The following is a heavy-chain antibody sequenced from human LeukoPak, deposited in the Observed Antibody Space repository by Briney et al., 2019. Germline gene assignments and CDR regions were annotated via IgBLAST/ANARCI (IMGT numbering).Heavy chain of an antibody. CDR1: GFTFSDYY. V-gene: IGHV3-11*06. D-gene: IGHD1-1*01. J-gene: IGHJ4*02. CDR3: ARGTGTTANFDY. Sequence: PGGSLRLSCAASGFTFSDYYMSWIRQASGKGLEWVSYISSSSSYTKYADSVKGRFTISRDNAKNSLYLQVNSLRAEDTAVYYCARGTGTTANFDYWGQGTLVTVSS. CDR2: ISSSSSYT.